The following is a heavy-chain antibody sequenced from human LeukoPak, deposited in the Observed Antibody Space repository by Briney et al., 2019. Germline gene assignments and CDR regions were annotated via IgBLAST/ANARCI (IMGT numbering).Heavy chain of an antibody. J-gene: IGHJ6*02. V-gene: IGHV4-59*01. Sequence: PSETLSLTCTVSGGSISSYYWSWLRQPPGKGLEWIGYIYYSGSTKYNPSLKSRVTISVDTSKNQFSLKLSSVTAADTAVYYCARGEMTYYYYGMDVWGQGTTVTVSS. CDR3: ARGEMTYYYYGMDV. CDR2: IYYSGST. D-gene: IGHD5-24*01. CDR1: GGSISSYY.